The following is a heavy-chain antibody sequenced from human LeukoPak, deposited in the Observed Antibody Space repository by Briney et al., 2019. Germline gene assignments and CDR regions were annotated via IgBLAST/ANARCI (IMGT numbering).Heavy chain of an antibody. CDR3: ARDTVTYYYDSSGYQYYFDY. CDR2: IYTSGST. V-gene: IGHV4-4*07. D-gene: IGHD3-22*01. CDR1: GGSISSYY. J-gene: IGHJ4*02. Sequence: PSETLSLTCTVSGGSISSYYWSWIRQSAGKGLEWIGRIYTSGSTNYNPSLKSRVTMSVDTSKNQFSLKLSSVTAADTAVYYCARDTVTYYYDSSGYQYYFDYWGQGTLVTVSS.